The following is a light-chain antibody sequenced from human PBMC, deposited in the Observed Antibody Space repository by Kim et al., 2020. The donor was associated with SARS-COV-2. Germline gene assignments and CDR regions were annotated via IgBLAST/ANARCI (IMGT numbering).Light chain of an antibody. Sequence: RVSISCTGTSSNIGAHYDVHWYQQLPGRAPKLLIYATTNRPSGVPDRFSGSQSGTSASLAITGLQAEDEADYYCQSYDSSLSGWVFGGGTKLTVL. CDR2: ATT. V-gene: IGLV1-40*01. CDR3: QSYDSSLSGWV. J-gene: IGLJ3*02. CDR1: SSNIGAHYD.